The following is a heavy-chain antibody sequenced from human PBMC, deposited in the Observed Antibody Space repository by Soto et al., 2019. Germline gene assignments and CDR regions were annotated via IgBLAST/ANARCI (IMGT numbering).Heavy chain of an antibody. CDR3: AKEGSDWTSRGYFDL. D-gene: IGHD5-12*01. V-gene: IGHV3-23*01. J-gene: IGHJ3*01. CDR2: ITSGGGGA. Sequence: GGSLRLSCVASEVTFASYDMDWVRQAPGKGLEWVSLITSGGGGANYADSVKGRFTISRDNSKNTLYLQMNSLRAEDTAIYHCAKEGSDWTSRGYFDLWGRGTMVTVSS. CDR1: EVTFASYD.